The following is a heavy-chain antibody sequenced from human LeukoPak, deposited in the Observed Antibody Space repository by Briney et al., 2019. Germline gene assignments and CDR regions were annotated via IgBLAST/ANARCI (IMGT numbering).Heavy chain of an antibody. CDR2: IYYSGST. V-gene: IGHV4-59*01. J-gene: IGHJ4*02. Sequence: SETLSLTCTVSGGSISSYYWSWLRQPPGKGLEWIGYIYYSGSTNYNPSLKSRVTISVDTSKNQFSLKLSSVTAADTAVYYCARATTVTTDSDYWGQGTLVTVSS. CDR1: GGSISSYY. D-gene: IGHD4-11*01. CDR3: ARATTVTTDSDY.